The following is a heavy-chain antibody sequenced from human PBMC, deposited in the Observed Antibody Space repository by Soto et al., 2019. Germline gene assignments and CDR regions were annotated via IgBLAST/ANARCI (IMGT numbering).Heavy chain of an antibody. CDR3: AKNFSFLRVNDY. J-gene: IGHJ4*02. Sequence: EVQLLESGGGLVQPGGSLRLSCAASGFTFSSYGMTWVRQAPGKGLEWVSCISGSGGSTYYADSAKGRVTISRDNSKTTLYLQMNSLRAEDTAVYYCAKNFSFLRVNDYWGQGTLVTVSS. CDR1: GFTFSSYG. CDR2: ISGSGGST. V-gene: IGHV3-23*01. D-gene: IGHD2-15*01.